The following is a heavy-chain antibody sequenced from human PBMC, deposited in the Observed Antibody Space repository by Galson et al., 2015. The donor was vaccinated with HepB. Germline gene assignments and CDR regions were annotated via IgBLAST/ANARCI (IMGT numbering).Heavy chain of an antibody. J-gene: IGHJ6*03. Sequence: LSLTCTVSGGSISSSSYYWGWIRQPPGKGLEWIGSIYYSGSTYYNPSLKSRVAISVDTSKNQFSLKLSSVTAADTAVYYCARLYQYRGGVLRFLEGVYMDVWGKGTTVTVSS. V-gene: IGHV4-39*01. CDR3: ARLYQYRGGVLRFLEGVYMDV. CDR2: IYYSGST. D-gene: IGHD3-3*01. CDR1: GGSISSSSYY.